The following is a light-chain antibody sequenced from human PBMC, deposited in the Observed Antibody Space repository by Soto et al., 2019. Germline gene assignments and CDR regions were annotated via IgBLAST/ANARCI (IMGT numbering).Light chain of an antibody. V-gene: IGKV3-15*01. CDR1: QSVRDN. J-gene: IGKJ3*01. CDR3: HQYDNWPLT. Sequence: EIVMTQSPATLSVSPGERATLSCRASQSVRDNLAWYQQKPGQAPGLLIYGASIRATGIPARFSGSGSDKEFTLTISSLQSEDFATYYCHQYDNWPLTFGPGTKVDI. CDR2: GAS.